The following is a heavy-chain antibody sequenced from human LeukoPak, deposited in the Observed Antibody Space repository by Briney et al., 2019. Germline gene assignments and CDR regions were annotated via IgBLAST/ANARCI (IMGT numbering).Heavy chain of an antibody. D-gene: IGHD3-9*01. Sequence: ASVKVSCKASGYTFTSYGISWVRQAPGQGLEWMGWISAYNGSTNYAQKLQGRVTMTTDTSTSTAYMELRSLRSDDTAVYYCARAPRSFDPFDYWGQGTLVTVSS. V-gene: IGHV1-18*01. CDR3: ARAPRSFDPFDY. CDR2: ISAYNGST. J-gene: IGHJ4*02. CDR1: GYTFTSYG.